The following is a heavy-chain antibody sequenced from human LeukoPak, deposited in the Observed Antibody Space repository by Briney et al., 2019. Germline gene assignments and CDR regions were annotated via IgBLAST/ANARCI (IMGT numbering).Heavy chain of an antibody. J-gene: IGHJ4*02. V-gene: IGHV4-4*02. CDR3: ARVDIAAAGTYIILFDY. CDR1: GGSISSSNW. D-gene: IGHD6-13*01. CDR2: IYHSGST. Sequence: SETLSLTCAVSGGSISSSNWWSWVRQPPGKGLEWIGEIYHSGSTNYNPSLKSRVTISVDKSKNQFSLKLSSVTAADTAVYYCARVDIAAAGTYIILFDYWGQGTLVTVSS.